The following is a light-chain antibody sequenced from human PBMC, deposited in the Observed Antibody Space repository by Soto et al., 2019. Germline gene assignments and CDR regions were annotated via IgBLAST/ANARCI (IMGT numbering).Light chain of an antibody. J-gene: IGLJ3*02. CDR1: SSNIGSNY. V-gene: IGLV1-47*01. CDR2: RNN. CDR3: AAWDDSLSGGV. Sequence: QAVVTQPPSASGTPGQRVTISCSGSSSNIGSNYVYWYQQLPGTAPKLLIYRNNQRPSGVPDRFSGSKSGTSASLAISGLRCEDEADYYCAAWDDSLSGGVFGGGTKLTVL.